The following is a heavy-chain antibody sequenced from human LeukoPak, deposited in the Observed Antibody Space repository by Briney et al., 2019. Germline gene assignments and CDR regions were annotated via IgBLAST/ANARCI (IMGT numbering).Heavy chain of an antibody. Sequence: GESLKTSCNASGYNFPRSWIGWVRQMPGKGLEWVAIIYPDDSRTNYSPSFQGHVTISVDRSINTAYLQWSSLRASDTAMYYCARPDYFASHDWGQGTLVTVST. J-gene: IGHJ4*02. CDR3: ARPDYFASHD. CDR2: IYPDDSRT. D-gene: IGHD3-9*01. CDR1: GYNFPRSW. V-gene: IGHV5-51*01.